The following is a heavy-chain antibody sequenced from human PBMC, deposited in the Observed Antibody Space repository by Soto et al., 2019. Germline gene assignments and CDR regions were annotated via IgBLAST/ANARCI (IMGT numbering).Heavy chain of an antibody. D-gene: IGHD6-19*01. V-gene: IGHV3-23*01. CDR2: LSGSGTST. CDR1: GFSFVNYA. J-gene: IGHJ4*02. Sequence: EVQLLESGGGLVQPGGSLRLSCAASGFSFVNYAMNWVRQAPGKGLEWVSCLSGSGTSTYYADSVKGRFTISRDNSRDTLFLQMNSLTADDTAVYYCAKATTNGGWFNPFDTWGQGALVTVSS. CDR3: AKATTNGGWFNPFDT.